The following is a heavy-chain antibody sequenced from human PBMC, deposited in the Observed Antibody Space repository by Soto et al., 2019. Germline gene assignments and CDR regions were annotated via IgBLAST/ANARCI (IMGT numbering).Heavy chain of an antibody. D-gene: IGHD3-3*01. Sequence: QVPLQQSGPGLVKPSQTLSLTCAISGDSVSSNSAAWNWIRQSPSRGLEWLGRTYYRSKWYNDYAVSVKSRITINPDTSKNQFSLQLNSVTPEDTAVYYCARSAGVVTLDYYYYYMAVWGKGTTVTVSS. J-gene: IGHJ6*03. CDR1: GDSVSSNSAA. V-gene: IGHV6-1*01. CDR3: ARSAGVVTLDYYYYYMAV. CDR2: TYYRSKWYN.